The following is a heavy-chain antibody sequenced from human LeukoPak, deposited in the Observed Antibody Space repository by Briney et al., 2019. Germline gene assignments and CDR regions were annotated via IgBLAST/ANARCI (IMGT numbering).Heavy chain of an antibody. J-gene: IGHJ4*02. CDR1: GFTFSSYG. CDR2: ISYDGSNK. Sequence: GGSLRLSCAASGFTFSSYGMHWVRQAPGKGLEWVAVISYDGSNKYYADSVKGRFTISRDNSKNTLYLQMSSLRADDTAVYYCTKGGWGTVLDYWGQGTLVTASS. D-gene: IGHD3-10*01. CDR3: TKGGWGTVLDY. V-gene: IGHV3-30*18.